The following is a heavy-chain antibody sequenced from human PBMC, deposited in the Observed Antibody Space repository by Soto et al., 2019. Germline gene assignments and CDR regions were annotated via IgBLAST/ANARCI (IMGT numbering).Heavy chain of an antibody. Sequence: ASVKVSCKASGYTLTAYYLQWVRQAPGQGPEWMGWTNPNNGDTNYAPKFQGRVAMTRDTSISTAYMEMSRLRSDDTAIYYCARDGRGMDVWGQGTSVTVSS. J-gene: IGHJ6*02. CDR2: TNPNNGDT. D-gene: IGHD5-12*01. CDR1: GYTLTAYY. V-gene: IGHV1-2*02. CDR3: ARDGRGMDV.